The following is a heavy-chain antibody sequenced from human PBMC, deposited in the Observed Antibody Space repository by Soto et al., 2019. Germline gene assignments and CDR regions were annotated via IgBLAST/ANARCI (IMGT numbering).Heavy chain of an antibody. CDR3: AKDQSSGWYCDS. D-gene: IGHD6-19*01. CDR2: ISYDGSNK. CDR1: GFTFSSYG. V-gene: IGHV3-30*18. Sequence: QVQLVESGGGVVQPGRSLRLSCAASGFTFSSYGMHWVRQAPGKGLEWVAVISYDGSNKYYADSVKGRFTISRDKSKNTLYLEMNSLSAEDTAVYYCAKDQSSGWYCDSWGQGTLVTVSS. J-gene: IGHJ4*02.